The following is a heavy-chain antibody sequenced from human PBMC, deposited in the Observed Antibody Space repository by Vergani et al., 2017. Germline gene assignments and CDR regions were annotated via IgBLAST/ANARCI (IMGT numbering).Heavy chain of an antibody. CDR3: VRVDIVMKVADN. D-gene: IGHD5-12*01. Sequence: QVQLQQWGPGLSKPSETLSLTCDVFGESFTGFFWGWIRQPPGKGLEWIGQMHHNGRSDYNPSLKRRVTIAVDTSKKQVSLKMNSLTAADTALYYCVRVDIVMKVADNWGQGTLVTVSS. CDR1: GESFTGFF. CDR2: MHHNGRS. J-gene: IGHJ4*02. V-gene: IGHV4-34*02.